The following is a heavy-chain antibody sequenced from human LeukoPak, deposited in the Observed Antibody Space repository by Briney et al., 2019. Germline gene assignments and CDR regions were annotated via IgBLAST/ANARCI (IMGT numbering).Heavy chain of an antibody. D-gene: IGHD3-10*01. CDR1: GYTFTGYY. CDR2: INPNSGGT. V-gene: IGHV1-2*02. J-gene: IGHJ6*03. CDR3: ASSVYYGSGSYAPPYYYYYMDV. Sequence: ASVKVSCKASGYTFTGYYMHWVRQAPGQGLEWMGWINPNSGGTNYAQKFQGRVTMTRDTSISTAYMELSRLRSDDTAVYYCASSVYYGSGSYAPPYYYYYMDVWGKGTTVTVSS.